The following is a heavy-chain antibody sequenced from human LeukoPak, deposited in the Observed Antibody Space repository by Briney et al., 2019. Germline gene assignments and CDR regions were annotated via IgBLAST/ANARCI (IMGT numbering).Heavy chain of an antibody. V-gene: IGHV3-48*01. D-gene: IGHD5-24*01. Sequence: GGSLRLSCAASGFTFSSYSMNWVRQAPGKGLEWVSYISSSSSTIYYADSVKGRSTISRDNAKNSLYLQMNSLRAEDTAVYYCAKGEYHQDGIGENRFDNWGQGALVTVSS. CDR1: GFTFSSYS. CDR3: AKGEYHQDGIGENRFDN. CDR2: ISSSSSTI. J-gene: IGHJ4*02.